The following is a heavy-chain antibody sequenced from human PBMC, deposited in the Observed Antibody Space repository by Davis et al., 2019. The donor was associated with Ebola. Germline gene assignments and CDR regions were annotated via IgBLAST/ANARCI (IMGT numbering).Heavy chain of an antibody. CDR1: GFILSDNY. D-gene: IGHD3-22*01. J-gene: IGHJ4*02. CDR3: ARDRLTHYYDSSGYYGY. V-gene: IGHV3-74*01. Sequence: HTGGSLRLSCAASGFILSDNYMSWVRQAPGTGLVWVVHVNSDGRTYADSLKGRFTISRDNAKNTVFLQMNSLRAEDTAVYYCARDRLTHYYDSSGYYGYWGQGTLVTISS. CDR2: VNSDGRT.